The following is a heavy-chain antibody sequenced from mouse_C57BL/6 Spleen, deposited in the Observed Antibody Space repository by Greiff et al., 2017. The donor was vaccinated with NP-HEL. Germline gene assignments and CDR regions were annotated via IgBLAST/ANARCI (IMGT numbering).Heavy chain of an antibody. CDR1: GYTFTSYW. Sequence: QVQLQQPGAELVKPGASVKMSCKASGYTFTSYWITWVKQRPGQGLEWIGDIYPGSGSTNYNEKFKSKATLTVDTSSSTAYMQLSSLTSEDSAVYYCARDEYDGNYFDYWGQGTTLTVSS. CDR3: ARDEYDGNYFDY. CDR2: IYPGSGST. V-gene: IGHV1-55*01. D-gene: IGHD2-4*01. J-gene: IGHJ2*01.